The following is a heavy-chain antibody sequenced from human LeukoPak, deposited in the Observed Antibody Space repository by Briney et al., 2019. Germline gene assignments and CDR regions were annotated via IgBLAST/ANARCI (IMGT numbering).Heavy chain of an antibody. Sequence: SETLSLICTVSGGSISSYSYYWGWIRQPPGKGLEWIGSINYSGSTNYTPSLKTRVTISVDTSRDQFYLKMSSVTAADTAVYYCVTIMYDSSGYSYFDLWGQGTLVTVSS. J-gene: IGHJ4*02. CDR3: VTIMYDSSGYSYFDL. D-gene: IGHD3-22*01. CDR2: INYSGST. V-gene: IGHV4-39*01. CDR1: GGSISSYSYY.